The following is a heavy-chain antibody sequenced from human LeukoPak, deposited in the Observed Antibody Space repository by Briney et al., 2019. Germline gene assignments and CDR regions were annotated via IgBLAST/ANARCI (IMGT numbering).Heavy chain of an antibody. CDR3: ARDRGGYTYSHDY. V-gene: IGHV4-39*07. CDR1: GGSISSSSYY. CDR2: IYHDGST. D-gene: IGHD5-18*01. Sequence: SETLSLTCTVSGGSISSSSYYWGWLRQPPGKGLEWIGEIYHDGSTNYNPSLKSRVTISMDKSKNQLSLKLNFVTAADTAVYYCARDRGGYTYSHDYWGQGTLVTVSS. J-gene: IGHJ4*02.